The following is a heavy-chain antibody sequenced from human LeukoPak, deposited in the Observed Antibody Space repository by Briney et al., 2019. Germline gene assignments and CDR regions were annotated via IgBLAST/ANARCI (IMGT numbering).Heavy chain of an antibody. CDR1: GFTFSNAW. V-gene: IGHV3-15*01. D-gene: IGHD3-9*01. J-gene: IGHJ3*02. Sequence: GGSLRLSCAASGFTFSNAWMSWVRQAPGKGLEWVGRIKSKTDGGTIDYAAPVKGRFTISRDDSKNTLYLQMNSLKTEDTAVYYCTTADPQYYDILDAFDIWGQGTMVTVSS. CDR3: TTADPQYYDILDAFDI. CDR2: IKSKTDGGTI.